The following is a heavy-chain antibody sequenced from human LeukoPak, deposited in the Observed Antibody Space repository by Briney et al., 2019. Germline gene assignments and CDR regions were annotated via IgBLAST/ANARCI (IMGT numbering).Heavy chain of an antibody. Sequence: SETLSLTCTVSGGSISSYYWSWIRQPPGKGLEWIGYIYSSGSTYYNPSLKSRVTISVDTSKNQLSLKLTSVTAADTAVYYCARHYGPWGQGTLVTVSS. CDR2: IYSSGST. V-gene: IGHV4-59*04. D-gene: IGHD3-16*01. CDR3: ARHYGP. J-gene: IGHJ5*02. CDR1: GGSISSYY.